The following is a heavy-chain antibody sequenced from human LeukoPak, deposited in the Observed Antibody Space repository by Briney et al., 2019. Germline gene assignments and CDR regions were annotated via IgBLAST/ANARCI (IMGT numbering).Heavy chain of an antibody. J-gene: IGHJ6*02. D-gene: IGHD5-24*01. CDR2: INPSGGSA. Sequence: ASVKVSCKASGYTFTSYYMHWVRQAPGQGLEWMGIINPSGGSASYAQKFQGRVTMTRDTSTSTVYMELSSLRSEDTAVYYCASTFLGRDGYNYYYYGMDVWGQGTTVTVSS. V-gene: IGHV1-46*01. CDR3: ASTFLGRDGYNYYYYGMDV. CDR1: GYTFTSYY.